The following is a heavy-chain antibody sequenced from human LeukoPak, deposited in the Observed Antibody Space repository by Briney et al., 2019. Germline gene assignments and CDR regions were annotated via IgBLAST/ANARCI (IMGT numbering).Heavy chain of an antibody. V-gene: IGHV3-74*01. Sequence: GGSLRLSCTASGFSFSGHWMHWVRQAPGKGLVWVSHINSDGSWTSYADSVKGRFTISKDNAKNTVYLQMNSLRAEDTAVYYCVSFYETNWGRGTLVTVSS. CDR1: GFSFSGHW. D-gene: IGHD2/OR15-2a*01. J-gene: IGHJ4*02. CDR3: VSFYETN. CDR2: INSDGSWT.